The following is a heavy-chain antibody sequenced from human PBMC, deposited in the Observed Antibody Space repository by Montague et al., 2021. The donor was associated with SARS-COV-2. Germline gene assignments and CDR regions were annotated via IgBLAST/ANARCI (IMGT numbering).Heavy chain of an antibody. V-gene: IGHV4-4*07. J-gene: IGHJ5*02. Sequence: SETLSLTCTVSGGSLSSYYWSWIRQPAGKGLEWIGRIYTSGSTNYNPSLKSRVTMSVDTSKNQFSLKLRSVTAADTAVYFCARDGLERQWWLLGSFDPWGQGTLVTVSS. D-gene: IGHD1-1*01. CDR2: IYTSGST. CDR1: GGSLSSYY. CDR3: ARDGLERQWWLLGSFDP.